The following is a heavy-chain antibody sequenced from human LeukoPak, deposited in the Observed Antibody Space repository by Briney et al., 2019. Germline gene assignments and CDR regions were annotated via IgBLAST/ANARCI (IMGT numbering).Heavy chain of an antibody. V-gene: IGHV3-7*03. D-gene: IGHD2/OR15-2a*01. Sequence: GGSLRLSCAASGFTFSSYWMSWVRQAPGKGLEWVANIKKDGSEKNYVDSVEGRFTISRDNAKNSLYLQMNSLRAEDTAVYYCAREVVIFPDYYYYGMDVWGQGTTVTVSS. J-gene: IGHJ6*02. CDR1: GFTFSSYW. CDR3: AREVVIFPDYYYYGMDV. CDR2: IKKDGSEK.